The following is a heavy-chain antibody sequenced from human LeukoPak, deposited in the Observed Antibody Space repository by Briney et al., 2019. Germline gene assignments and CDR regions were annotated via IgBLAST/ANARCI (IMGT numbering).Heavy chain of an antibody. CDR3: ARPSDCSTISCPFDY. V-gene: IGHV5-51*01. CDR2: IYPGDSDT. D-gene: IGHD2-2*01. J-gene: IGHJ4*02. CDR1: GYSFTRYW. Sequence: GESLKISCKGSGYSFTRYWIAWVRQMPGKGLEWIGIIYPGDSDTRYSPSFQGQVTISADKSISTAYLQWSSLKASDTAMYYCARPSDCSTISCPFDYWGQGTLVTVSS.